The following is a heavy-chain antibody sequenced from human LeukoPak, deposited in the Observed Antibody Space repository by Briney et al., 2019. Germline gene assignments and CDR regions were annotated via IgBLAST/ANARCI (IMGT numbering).Heavy chain of an antibody. D-gene: IGHD2-2*01. CDR3: TTPVRYQLLSYLRGDY. CDR2: IKSKTDGGTT. Sequence: GGSLRLSCAASRFTFSSYAMSWVRQAPGKGLEWVGRIKSKTDGGTTDYAAPVKGRFTISRDDSKNTRYLQMNSLKTEDTAVYYCTTPVRYQLLSYLRGDYWGQGTLVTVSS. J-gene: IGHJ4*02. V-gene: IGHV3-15*01. CDR1: RFTFSSYA.